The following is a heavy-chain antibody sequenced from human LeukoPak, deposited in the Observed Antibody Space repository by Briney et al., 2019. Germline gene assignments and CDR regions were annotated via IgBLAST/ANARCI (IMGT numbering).Heavy chain of an antibody. Sequence: PGGSLRLSCAASRFTFSTYAMSWVRQAPGKGLEWVSGSTGSGGDTYYADSVKGRFTIPRDNSKNTLYLQMNTLRAEDTAVYYCAKDLGWELSHGFDPWGQGTLVTVSS. CDR2: STGSGGDT. V-gene: IGHV3-23*01. J-gene: IGHJ5*02. CDR1: RFTFSTYA. D-gene: IGHD1-26*01. CDR3: AKDLGWELSHGFDP.